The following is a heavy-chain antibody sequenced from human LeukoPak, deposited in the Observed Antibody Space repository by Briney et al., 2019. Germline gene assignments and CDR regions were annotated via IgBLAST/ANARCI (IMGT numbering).Heavy chain of an antibody. CDR1: GFTFSSYW. CDR3: VRGNDYGGPHY. D-gene: IGHD4-23*01. J-gene: IGHJ4*02. Sequence: PGGSLRLSCAVSGFTFSSYWMHWVRQALGKGLVWVSRIDRDGSRINYADSVKGRFTISRDNGKNTLFLQMNSLRAGDAAVYYCVRGNDYGGPHYWGQGTLVTVSS. V-gene: IGHV3-74*01. CDR2: IDRDGSRI.